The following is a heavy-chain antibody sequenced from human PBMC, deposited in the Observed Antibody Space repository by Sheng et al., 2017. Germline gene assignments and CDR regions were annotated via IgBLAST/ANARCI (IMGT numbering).Heavy chain of an antibody. CDR3: VRSGVPNGFDI. V-gene: IGHV3-74*03. D-gene: IGHD2-15*01. CDR2: IDGDGSTX. Sequence: EVQLVESGGGSVHPGESLRLSCAASGFTSSRHWMQWVRQAPGKGLVWVSRIDGDGSTXTYADSVKGRFTIFRDNAKNTLYLQMNSLRAEDTAVYYCVRSGVPNGFDIWGQGQW. CDR1: GFTSSRHW. J-gene: IGHJ3*02.